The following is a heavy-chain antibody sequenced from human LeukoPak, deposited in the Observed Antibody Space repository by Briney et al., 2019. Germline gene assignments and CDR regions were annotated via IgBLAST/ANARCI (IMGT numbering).Heavy chain of an antibody. CDR2: INPNSGGT. Sequence: ASVKVSCKASGYTFTGYYMHWVRQAPGQGLEWMGRINPNSGGTNCAQKFQGRVTMTRDTSISTAYMELSRLRSDDTAVYYCARALDILTGYSPFDYWGQGTLVTVSS. D-gene: IGHD3-9*01. J-gene: IGHJ4*02. CDR1: GYTFTGYY. V-gene: IGHV1-2*06. CDR3: ARALDILTGYSPFDY.